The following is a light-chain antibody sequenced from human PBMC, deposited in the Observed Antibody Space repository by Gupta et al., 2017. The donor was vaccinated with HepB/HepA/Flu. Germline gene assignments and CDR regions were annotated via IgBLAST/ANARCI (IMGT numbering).Light chain of an antibody. V-gene: IGLV2-14*03. CDR2: DVS. CDR3: SSYTSSSTRV. J-gene: IGLJ2*01. Sequence: QSALTQPASVSGSPGQSITISCTGTSSDVGGYNYVSWYQQTPGNATNLMIYDVSNRPAGVANRFSASKSGTTASLTISGLQAEDDADYYGSSYTSSSTRVFGGGTKLTVL. CDR1: SSDVGGYNY.